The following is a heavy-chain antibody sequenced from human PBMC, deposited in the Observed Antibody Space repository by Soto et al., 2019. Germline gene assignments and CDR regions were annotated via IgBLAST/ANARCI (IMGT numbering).Heavy chain of an antibody. V-gene: IGHV3-33*01. CDR2: IWYDGNNT. D-gene: IGHD2-2*01. J-gene: IGHJ6*02. Sequence: PGASRRLSCAASGFTFSSYVMHWVRQAPGKGLKLVAVIWYDGNNTHYADSVKGRFTISRDNSNTTLYLQMNSLRAEDTAVYYWPRQVVPAAPCYYYGMDVWGQGTTVTVSS. CDR1: GFTFSSYV. CDR3: PRQVVPAAPCYYYGMDV.